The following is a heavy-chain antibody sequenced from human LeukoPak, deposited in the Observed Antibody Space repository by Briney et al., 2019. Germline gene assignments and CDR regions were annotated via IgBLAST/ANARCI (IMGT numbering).Heavy chain of an antibody. CDR3: TRDMCGGDCSGRFDP. D-gene: IGHD2-21*02. CDR1: GFNFNIYS. V-gene: IGHV3-48*01. CDR2: ISSASSTI. Sequence: GESLRLSCAASGFNFNIYSMNWVRQAPGQGLEWISYISSASSTIYYADSVKGRFTISRDNAQKSVYLQMNSLRAEDTAVYYCTRDMCGGDCSGRFDPWGQGTLVTVSS. J-gene: IGHJ5*02.